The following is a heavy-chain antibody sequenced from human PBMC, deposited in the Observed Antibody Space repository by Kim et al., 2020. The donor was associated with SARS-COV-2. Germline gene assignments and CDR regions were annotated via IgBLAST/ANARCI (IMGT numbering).Heavy chain of an antibody. CDR1: GFTFSSYW. D-gene: IGHD5-12*01. J-gene: IGHJ1*01. CDR3: ATPPRRDIVATKMPYFQH. V-gene: IGHV3-7*01. Sequence: GGSLRLSCAASGFTFSSYWMSWVRQAPGKGLEWVANIKQDGSEKYYVDSVKGRFTISRDNAKNSLYLQMNSLRAEDTAVYYCATPPRRDIVATKMPYFQHWGQGTLVTVSS. CDR2: IKQDGSEK.